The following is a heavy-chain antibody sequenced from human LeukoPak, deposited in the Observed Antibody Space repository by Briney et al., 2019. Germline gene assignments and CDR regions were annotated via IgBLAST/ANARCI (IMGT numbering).Heavy chain of an antibody. CDR2: IKSDESTT. Sequence: GGSLRLSCAASGFTFSSYWMNWVRQAPGKGLVWVSRIKSDESTTSYADSVKGRFTIYRDNARNTLYLQMNSLRTEDTAVYYCARGDGGSYGGRFDYWGLGTLVTVSS. D-gene: IGHD1-26*01. CDR1: GFTFSSYW. CDR3: ARGDGGSYGGRFDY. J-gene: IGHJ4*02. V-gene: IGHV3-74*01.